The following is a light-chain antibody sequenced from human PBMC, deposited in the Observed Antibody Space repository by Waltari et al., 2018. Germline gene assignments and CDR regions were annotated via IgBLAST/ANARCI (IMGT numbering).Light chain of an antibody. Sequence: QSALTQPASVSGSPGKSITIPCTGASSDVGTYNYVSGYQHHPGKAPKLMIYEVSNRPSGVSNRFSGSKSGNTASLTISGLQAEDEADYYCSSYTGTSTPYVFGTGTKLTVL. V-gene: IGLV2-14*01. J-gene: IGLJ1*01. CDR1: SSDVGTYNY. CDR2: EVS. CDR3: SSYTGTSTPYV.